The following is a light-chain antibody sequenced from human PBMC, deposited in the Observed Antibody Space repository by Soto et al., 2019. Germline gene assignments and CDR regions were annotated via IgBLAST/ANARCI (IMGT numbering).Light chain of an antibody. J-gene: IGKJ1*01. Sequence: IVMTQSPLSLPVTPREPASISCRSSQRLLHSNGYNYVDWYLQKPGQSPQLLIYLGSNRAAGVPDRFRGSGSGTDFTLIISRVEAVDVGVYYCMRAVQTPLAFGQGTKVEIK. CDR1: QRLLHSNGYNY. CDR2: LGS. V-gene: IGKV2-28*01. CDR3: MRAVQTPLA.